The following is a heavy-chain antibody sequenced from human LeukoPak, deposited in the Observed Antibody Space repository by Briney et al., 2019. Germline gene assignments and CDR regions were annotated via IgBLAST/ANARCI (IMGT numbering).Heavy chain of an antibody. Sequence: SETLSLTCTVSDYSISSGYYWGWIRQPPGKGLEGIGSIYHSGTTYYSPSLKTRVTISVDTSKNQFSLKLSSVPAADTAVYYRARVDSTYGYAGGNYFAYWGQGTLVTVSS. CDR3: ARVDSTYGYAGGNYFAY. D-gene: IGHD5-18*01. CDR2: IYHSGTT. CDR1: DYSISSGYY. V-gene: IGHV4-38-2*02. J-gene: IGHJ4*02.